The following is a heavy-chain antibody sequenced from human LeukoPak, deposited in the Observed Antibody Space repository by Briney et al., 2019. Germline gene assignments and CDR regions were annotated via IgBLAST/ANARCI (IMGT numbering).Heavy chain of an antibody. D-gene: IGHD6-19*01. Sequence: SETLSLTCTVSGGSISSYFWSWIRQPPGKGLEWIGYIYYSGSTNYNPSLKSRVTISVDTSKNQFSLKLSSVTAADTAVYYCAKDSSGFTYWGQGTLVTVSS. CDR3: AKDSSGFTY. CDR2: IYYSGST. CDR1: GGSISSYF. V-gene: IGHV4-59*12. J-gene: IGHJ4*02.